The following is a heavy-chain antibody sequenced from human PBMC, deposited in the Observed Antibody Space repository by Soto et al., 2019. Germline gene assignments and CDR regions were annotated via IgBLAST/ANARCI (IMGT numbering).Heavy chain of an antibody. CDR2: INPSGGST. CDR3: AVYYDFWSGAQQGWFDP. CDR1: GYTFTSYY. J-gene: IGHJ5*02. V-gene: IGHV1-46*01. Sequence: ASVKVSCKASGYTFTSYYMHWVRQAPGQGLEWMGIINPSGGSTSYAQKFQGRVTMTRDTSTSTVYMELRSLRSDDTAVYYCAVYYDFWSGAQQGWFDPWGQGTLVTVSS. D-gene: IGHD3-3*01.